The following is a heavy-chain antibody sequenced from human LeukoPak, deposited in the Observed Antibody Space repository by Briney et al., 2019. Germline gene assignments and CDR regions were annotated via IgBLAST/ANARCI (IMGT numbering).Heavy chain of an antibody. CDR3: AVLITMIVVVPYFDY. CDR2: ISGTGTTI. Sequence: GGSLRVSCAASGLTFSDYYMTWIRQAPGKGLEWVSSISGTGTTIYSADSVRGRFTVSRDNARNSLFLHMNSLRAEDTAVYYCAVLITMIVVVPYFDYWGQGTLVTVSS. CDR1: GLTFSDYY. J-gene: IGHJ4*02. V-gene: IGHV3-11*04. D-gene: IGHD3-22*01.